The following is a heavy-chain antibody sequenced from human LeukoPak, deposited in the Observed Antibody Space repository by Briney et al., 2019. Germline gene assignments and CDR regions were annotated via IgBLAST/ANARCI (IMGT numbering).Heavy chain of an antibody. J-gene: IGHJ1*01. CDR1: VYTFTGYY. CDR3: ARAHYSGSATY. D-gene: IGHD3-10*01. Sequence: GASVKVSCKASVYTFTGYYMHWVRQAPGQGLEWMGWINPNSGGTNYAQKFQGRVTMTRDTSISSAYNEQSSRRYADTAAYYCARAHYSGSATYWGQGTLVTVSS. V-gene: IGHV1-2*02. CDR2: INPNSGGT.